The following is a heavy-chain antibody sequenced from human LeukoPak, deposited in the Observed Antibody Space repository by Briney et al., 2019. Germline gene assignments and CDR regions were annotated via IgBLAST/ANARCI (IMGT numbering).Heavy chain of an antibody. D-gene: IGHD3-10*01. CDR2: IYSGGST. J-gene: IGHJ6*03. V-gene: IGHV3-53*01. CDR1: GFTVSTNY. CDR3: ASGSGSYRTPYYYMDV. Sequence: GGSLRLSCVASGFTVSTNYMSWVRQAPGKGLEWVSVIYSGGSTYYADFVKGRFTISRDNSENTLYLQMNSLRGEDTAMYYCASGSGSYRTPYYYMDVWGTGTTVTVSS.